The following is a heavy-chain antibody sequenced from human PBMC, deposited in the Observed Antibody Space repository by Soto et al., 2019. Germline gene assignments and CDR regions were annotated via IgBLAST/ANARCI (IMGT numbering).Heavy chain of an antibody. J-gene: IGHJ6*02. D-gene: IGHD3-16*01. CDR1: GYTFTSYG. V-gene: IGHV1-18*01. CDR3: AMVDVYVTPSPQDV. CDR2: INTYNGNT. Sequence: GASVKVSCKASGYTFTSYGISWVRQAPGQGLEWMGWINTYNGNTNYAQNLQGRVTLTTDTSTSTAHMGLRSLRSNDTAIYYCAMVDVYVTPSPQDVWGQGTTVTVSS.